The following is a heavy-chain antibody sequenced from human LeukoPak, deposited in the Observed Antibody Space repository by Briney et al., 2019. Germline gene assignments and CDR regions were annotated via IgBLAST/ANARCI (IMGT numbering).Heavy chain of an antibody. Sequence: GASVKVSCKASGYTFTGYYMHWVRQAPGQGLEWMGWINPNSGGTNYAQKFQGGVTMTRDTSISTAYMELSRLRSDDTAVYYCAGPTTHYYYYYYMDVWGKGGTVAVSS. J-gene: IGHJ6*03. D-gene: IGHD1-1*01. V-gene: IGHV1-2*02. CDR2: INPNSGGT. CDR3: AGPTTHYYYYYYMDV. CDR1: GYTFTGYY.